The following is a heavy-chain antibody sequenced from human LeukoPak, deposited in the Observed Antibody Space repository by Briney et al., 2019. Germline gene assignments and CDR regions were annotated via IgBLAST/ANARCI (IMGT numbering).Heavy chain of an antibody. J-gene: IGHJ4*02. CDR1: GYTFTGYY. CDR2: ITPNSGGT. CDR3: ALTAPYCSSTSGYTAAVVDY. V-gene: IGHV1-2*06. D-gene: IGHD2-2*02. Sequence: ASVKVSCKASGYTFTGYYMHWVRHAPGQGLEWMGRITPNSGGTNYAQKFQGRVTMTRDTSISTAYMELSRLRSDDTAVYYCALTAPYCSSTSGYTAAVVDYWGQGTLVTVSS.